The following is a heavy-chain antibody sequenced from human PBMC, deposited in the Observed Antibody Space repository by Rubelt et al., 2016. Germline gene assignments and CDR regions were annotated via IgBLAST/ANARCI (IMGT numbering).Heavy chain of an antibody. CDR1: GGSISSYH. V-gene: IGHV4-59*01. CDR3: ARSGGSSGYYYFDY. J-gene: IGHJ4*02. D-gene: IGHD3-22*01. CDR2: IYYSGST. Sequence: QVQLQESGPGLVKPSETLSLTCTVSGGSISSYHWSWIRQPPGKGLEWIGYIYYSGSTNYNPSLKSRVTISVDTSKNQFSLKLSSVTAADTAVYYCARSGGSSGYYYFDYSGQGTLVTVSS.